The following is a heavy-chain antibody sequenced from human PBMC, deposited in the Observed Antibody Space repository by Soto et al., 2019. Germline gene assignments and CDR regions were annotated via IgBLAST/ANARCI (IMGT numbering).Heavy chain of an antibody. V-gene: IGHV3-30*18. J-gene: IGHJ4*02. D-gene: IGHD2-2*01. CDR1: GFTFSNYG. CDR2: ISYDGSNK. Sequence: LRLSCAASGFTFSNYGMHWVRQAPGKGLEWVAIISYDGSNKYYGDSVKGRFTISRDNSKNMLYLRMNGLRAEDTAVYHCAKDRGTAMAFFDYWGQGTLVTVSS. CDR3: AKDRGTAMAFFDY.